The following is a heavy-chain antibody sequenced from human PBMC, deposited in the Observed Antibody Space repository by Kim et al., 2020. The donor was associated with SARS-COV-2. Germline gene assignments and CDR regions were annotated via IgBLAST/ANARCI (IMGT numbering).Heavy chain of an antibody. D-gene: IGHD6-13*01. CDR2: ISPLSGDT. CDR3: VRSRSYYFDS. V-gene: IGHV1-2*02. Sequence: QVPGQGLAWMGWISPLSGDTEFSEKFQGRVNLTLDTSINTAYMELSSLAPDDTAIYFCVRSRSYYFDSWGQGSLVTVSS. J-gene: IGHJ4*02.